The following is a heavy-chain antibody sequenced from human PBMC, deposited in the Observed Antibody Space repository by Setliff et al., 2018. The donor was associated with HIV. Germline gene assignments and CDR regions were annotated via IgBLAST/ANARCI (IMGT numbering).Heavy chain of an antibody. D-gene: IGHD6-13*01. V-gene: IGHV1-69*05. Sequence: ASVKVSCKTSGGTFSSYSITWVRQAPGQGLEWMGGIIPLFGSANYAQKFQGRVTITTDESTSTAYMELSSLRSEDTAVYYCARGRIAAAGTLFDYWGQGTLVTVSS. CDR2: IIPLFGSA. CDR3: ARGRIAAAGTLFDY. J-gene: IGHJ4*02. CDR1: GGTFSSYS.